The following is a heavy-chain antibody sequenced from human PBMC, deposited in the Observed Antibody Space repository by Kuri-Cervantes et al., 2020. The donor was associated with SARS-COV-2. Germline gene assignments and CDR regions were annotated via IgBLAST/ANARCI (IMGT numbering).Heavy chain of an antibody. CDR3: ASLRSSAYYYDLPSDP. Sequence: GESLKISCAASGFNFSRTDMHWVRQAPGKGLEWVAVISHDGKNKKCMASGKGRFTISRDNSQNTLHLQMKSLRAEDTAVYYCASLRSSAYYYDLPSDPWGQGTLVTVSS. CDR1: GFNFSRTD. V-gene: IGHV3-30*03. J-gene: IGHJ5*02. CDR2: ISHDGKNK. D-gene: IGHD3-22*01.